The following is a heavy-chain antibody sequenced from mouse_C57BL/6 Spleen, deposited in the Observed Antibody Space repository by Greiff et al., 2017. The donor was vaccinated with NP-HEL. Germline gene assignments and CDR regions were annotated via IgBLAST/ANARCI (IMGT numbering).Heavy chain of an antibody. Sequence: EVMLVESGGGLVKPGGSLKLSCAASGFTFSSYAMSWVRQTPEKRLEWVATLSDGGSYTYYPDNVKGRFTISRDNAKNNLYLQMSHLKSEDTAMYYCARGGNNYYAMDYWGQGTSVTVSS. J-gene: IGHJ4*01. CDR1: GFTFSSYA. CDR2: LSDGGSYT. V-gene: IGHV5-4*03. D-gene: IGHD2-1*01. CDR3: ARGGNNYYAMDY.